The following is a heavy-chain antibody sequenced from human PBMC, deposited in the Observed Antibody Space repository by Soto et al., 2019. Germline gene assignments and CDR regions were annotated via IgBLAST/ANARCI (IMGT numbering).Heavy chain of an antibody. J-gene: IGHJ6*02. CDR3: ARVSRQLVFYYYYGMDV. Sequence: GESLKISCKGSGYSFTSYWIGWVRQMPGKGLEWMGIIYPGASDTRYSPSFQAQVTISADKSISTAYLQWSSLKASDTAMYYCARVSRQLVFYYYYGMDVWGQGTTVTVSS. D-gene: IGHD6-6*01. V-gene: IGHV5-51*01. CDR1: GYSFTSYW. CDR2: IYPGASDT.